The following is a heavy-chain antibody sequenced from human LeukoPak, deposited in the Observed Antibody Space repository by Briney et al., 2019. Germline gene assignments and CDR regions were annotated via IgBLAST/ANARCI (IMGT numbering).Heavy chain of an antibody. CDR3: ARETTVIKKIDY. CDR1: GFTFSSYS. J-gene: IGHJ4*02. D-gene: IGHD4-17*01. CDR2: ISSSSGYI. V-gene: IGHV3-21*01. Sequence: GGSLRLSCEASGFTFSSYSMNWVRQAPGKGLEWVSSISSSSGYIYYADSVKGRFTISRDNAKNSLYLQMNSLRDEDTAIYYCARETTVIKKIDYWGQGTLVTISS.